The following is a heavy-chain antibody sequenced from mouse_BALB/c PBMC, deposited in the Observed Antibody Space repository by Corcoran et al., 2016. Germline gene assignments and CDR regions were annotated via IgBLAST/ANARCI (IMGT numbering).Heavy chain of an antibody. J-gene: IGHJ3*01. CDR2: INPDSSTK. CDR1: GFDFSRYW. V-gene: IGHV4-1*02. Sequence: EVKLLESGGGLVQPGGSLKLSCAASGFDFSRYWMSWVRQAPGKGLEWIGEINPDSSTKNYTPSLKDKFIISRDNAKNTLYLQMSKVRSEDTALYYCARERGPYDAFAYWGQGTLVTVSA. D-gene: IGHD2-14*01. CDR3: ARERGPYDAFAY.